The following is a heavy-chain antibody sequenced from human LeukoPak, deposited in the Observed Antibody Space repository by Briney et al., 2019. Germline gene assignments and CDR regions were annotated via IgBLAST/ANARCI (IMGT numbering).Heavy chain of an antibody. CDR3: ASGRQQLAHYGMDV. Sequence: SETLSLTCTVSGGSISSYYWSWVRQPPGKGLEWIGYIYYSGSTNYNPSLKSRVTISVDTSKNQFSLKLSSVTAADTAVYYCASGRQQLAHYGMDVWGQGTTVTVSS. J-gene: IGHJ6*02. D-gene: IGHD6-13*01. V-gene: IGHV4-59*01. CDR2: IYYSGST. CDR1: GGSISSYY.